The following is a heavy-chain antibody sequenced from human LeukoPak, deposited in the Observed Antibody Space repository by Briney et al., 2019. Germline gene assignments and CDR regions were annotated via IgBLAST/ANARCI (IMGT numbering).Heavy chain of an antibody. D-gene: IGHD3-3*01. CDR3: ARGYDFWSGLPFDY. Sequence: GGSLRLSCAASGFTFSSYSMTWVRQAPGKGLEWVSYISSSSSTIYYADSVKGRFTISRYNAKNTLYLQMNSLRAEDTAVYYCARGYDFWSGLPFDYWGQGTLVTVSS. CDR2: ISSSSSTI. V-gene: IGHV3-48*04. CDR1: GFTFSSYS. J-gene: IGHJ4*02.